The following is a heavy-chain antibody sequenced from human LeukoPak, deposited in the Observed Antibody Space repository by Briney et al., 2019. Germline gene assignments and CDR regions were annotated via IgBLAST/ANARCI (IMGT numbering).Heavy chain of an antibody. V-gene: IGHV4-38-2*02. CDR1: GYSISSGYY. D-gene: IGHD3-10*01. Sequence: PSETLSLTCTVSGYSISSGYYWGWIRQPPGKGLEWIGSIYHSGSTYYNPSLKSRVTISVDTSKNRFSLKLSSVTAADTAVYYCAREDGYYYGSGTNIHYYYYYMDVWGKGTTVTISS. J-gene: IGHJ6*03. CDR3: AREDGYYYGSGTNIHYYYYYMDV. CDR2: IYHSGST.